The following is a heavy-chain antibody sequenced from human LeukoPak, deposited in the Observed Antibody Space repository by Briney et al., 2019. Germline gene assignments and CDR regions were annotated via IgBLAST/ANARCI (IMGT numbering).Heavy chain of an antibody. CDR2: ISSSGGST. CDR1: GFTFSSYA. D-gene: IGHD1-26*01. J-gene: IGHJ4*02. CDR3: AKAGVGATVFDY. Sequence: PGGSLRLSCAPSGFTFSSYAMSWVRQAPGKGLEWVSAISSSGGSTNYADSVKGRFTISRDNLKNTLYLQMNSLRAEDTAVYYCAKAGVGATVFDYWGQGTLVTVSS. V-gene: IGHV3-23*01.